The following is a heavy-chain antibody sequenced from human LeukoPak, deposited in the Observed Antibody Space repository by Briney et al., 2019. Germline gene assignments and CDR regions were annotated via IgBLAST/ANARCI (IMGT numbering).Heavy chain of an antibody. V-gene: IGHV1-18*01. CDR1: GYTFTSYG. CDR3: ARGYGSGSSLLDMDV. J-gene: IGHJ6*02. CDR2: ISAYNGNT. D-gene: IGHD3-10*01. Sequence: ASAKVSCKASGYTFTSYGISWVRQAPGQGLEWMGWISAYNGNTNYAQKLQGRVTMTTDTSTSTAYMELRSLRSDDTAVYYCARGYGSGSSLLDMDVWGQGTTVTVSS.